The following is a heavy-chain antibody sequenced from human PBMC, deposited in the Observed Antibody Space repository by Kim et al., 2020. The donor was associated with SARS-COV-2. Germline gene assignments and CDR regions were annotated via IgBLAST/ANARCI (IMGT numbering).Heavy chain of an antibody. CDR1: GGSISSGSFY. CDR3: ARDYYDSMYF. V-gene: IGHV4-61*02. D-gene: IGHD3-22*01. Sequence: SETLSLTCTVSGGSISSGSFYWSWIRQPAGMGLVWIGRIYTIGSTDYNPSLKSRVTITVDTSKNQFSLKLSSVTAADTAVYYCARDYYDSMYFWGQGTLVSVYS. J-gene: IGHJ4*02. CDR2: IYTIGST.